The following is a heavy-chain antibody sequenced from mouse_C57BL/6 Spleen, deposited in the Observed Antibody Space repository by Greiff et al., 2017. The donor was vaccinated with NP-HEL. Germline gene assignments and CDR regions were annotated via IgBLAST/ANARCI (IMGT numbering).Heavy chain of an antibody. J-gene: IGHJ4*01. Sequence: QVQLKQPGAELVMPGASVKLSCKASGYTFTSYWMHWVKQRPGQGLEWIGEIDPSDSYTNYNQKFKGKSTLTVDKSSSTAYMQLSSLTSEDSAVYYCARSTVVDENAMDYWGQGTSVTVSS. V-gene: IGHV1-69*01. D-gene: IGHD1-1*01. CDR3: ARSTVVDENAMDY. CDR1: GYTFTSYW. CDR2: IDPSDSYT.